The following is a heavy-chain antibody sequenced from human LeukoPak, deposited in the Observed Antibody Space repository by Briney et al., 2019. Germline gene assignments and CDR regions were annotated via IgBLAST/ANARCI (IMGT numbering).Heavy chain of an antibody. Sequence: ASVKVSCKASGGTFGNFAISWVRQAPGQGLEWMGRITPSLNIADYTQRFQDRVTITADTSTSTVYMELSSLRSEDTAVYYCARGDGDYGGRLGGYFDLWGRGTLVTVSS. CDR2: ITPSLNIA. J-gene: IGHJ2*01. CDR3: ARGDGDYGGRLGGYFDL. CDR1: GGTFGNFA. D-gene: IGHD4-17*01. V-gene: IGHV1-69*04.